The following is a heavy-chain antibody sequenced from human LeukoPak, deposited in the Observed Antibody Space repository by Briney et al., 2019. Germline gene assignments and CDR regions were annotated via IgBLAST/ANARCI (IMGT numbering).Heavy chain of an antibody. CDR1: GFTFSSYA. Sequence: GRSLRLSCAASGFTFSSYAMHWVRQAPGKGLEWVAVISYDGSNKYYADSVKGRFTISRDNAENTLCLQMNSLRVEDTAVYYCVRSAFHAGSGNYYDYWGQGTLVTVSS. CDR2: ISYDGSNK. J-gene: IGHJ4*02. V-gene: IGHV3-30-3*01. CDR3: VRSAFHAGSGNYYDY. D-gene: IGHD3-22*01.